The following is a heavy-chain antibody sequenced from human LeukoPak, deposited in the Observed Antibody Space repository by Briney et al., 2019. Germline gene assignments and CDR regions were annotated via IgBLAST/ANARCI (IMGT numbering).Heavy chain of an antibody. CDR1: RYSITSDYY. J-gene: IGHJ6*03. Sequence: SETLSLTCTVSRYSITSDYYWGWIRQPPGKGLEWIGSIYHSGNTYYNPSLRSRLTILVDTSKNQFSLNLSSVTATDTAVYYCARVVWETPGNYYYMDVWGKGTTVTVSS. CDR3: ARVVWETPGNYYYMDV. CDR2: IYHSGNT. D-gene: IGHD1-26*01. V-gene: IGHV4-38-2*02.